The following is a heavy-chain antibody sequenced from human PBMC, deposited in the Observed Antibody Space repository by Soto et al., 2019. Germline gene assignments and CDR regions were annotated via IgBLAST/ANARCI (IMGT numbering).Heavy chain of an antibody. CDR3: ARGRLIVVVPAHGVYWFDP. CDR2: MNPNSGNT. Sequence: ASVKVSCKASGYTFTSYDINWVRQATGQGLEGMGWMNPNSGNTGYAQKFQGRVTMTRNTSISTAYMELSSLRSEDTAVYYCARGRLIVVVPAHGVYWFDPWGQGTLVTVSS. CDR1: GYTFTSYD. D-gene: IGHD2-2*01. V-gene: IGHV1-8*01. J-gene: IGHJ5*02.